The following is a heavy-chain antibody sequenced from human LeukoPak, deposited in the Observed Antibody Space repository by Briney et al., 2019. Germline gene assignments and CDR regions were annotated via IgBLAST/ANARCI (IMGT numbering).Heavy chain of an antibody. D-gene: IGHD3-22*01. CDR3: ASLMGDYYDSSGYPLDY. CDR1: GFTFSSYW. V-gene: IGHV3-7*01. CDR2: IKQDGSEK. J-gene: IGHJ4*02. Sequence: GGSLRLSCAASGFTFSSYWMHWVRQAPGKGLEWVANIKQDGSEKYYVDSVKGRFTISRDNAKNSLYLQMNSLRAEDTAVYYCASLMGDYYDSSGYPLDYWGQGTLVTVSS.